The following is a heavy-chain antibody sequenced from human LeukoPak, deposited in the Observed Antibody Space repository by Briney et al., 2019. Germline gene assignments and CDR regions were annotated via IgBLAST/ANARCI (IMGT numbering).Heavy chain of an antibody. Sequence: GGSLRLSCAASGFTFSTYCMSWVRQAPGKGLEWISFISTGSGYTIHYADVVRRRITTSRDNAKNSVYLQMNSLRAEDSAIYYCARRELRFPYYFDSWGQGTLVTVSS. J-gene: IGHJ4*02. D-gene: IGHD3-3*01. CDR1: GFTFSTYC. CDR3: ARRELRFPYYFDS. V-gene: IGHV3-21*01. CDR2: ISTGSGYTI.